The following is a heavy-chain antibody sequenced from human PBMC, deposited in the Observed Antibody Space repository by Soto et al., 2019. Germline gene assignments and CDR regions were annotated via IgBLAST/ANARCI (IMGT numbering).Heavy chain of an antibody. CDR2: ISSSSSYI. CDR3: AREYYYDNSGYYYDAFDI. J-gene: IGHJ3*02. CDR1: GFTFSSSS. Sequence: GGSLRLSCAASGFTFSSSSMSWVSQAPGKGLEWVSSISSSSSYIYYADSVKGRFTISRDNAKNSLFLQMNSLRAEDTAVYYCAREYYYDNSGYYYDAFDIWGQGTMVTVSS. D-gene: IGHD3-22*01. V-gene: IGHV3-21*01.